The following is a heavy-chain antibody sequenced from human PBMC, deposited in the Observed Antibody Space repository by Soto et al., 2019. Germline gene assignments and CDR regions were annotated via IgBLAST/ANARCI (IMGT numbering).Heavy chain of an antibody. CDR1: GYTFTSYD. CDR3: ARGLLGYGSGIYYNYGMDV. J-gene: IGHJ6*02. D-gene: IGHD3-10*01. V-gene: IGHV1-8*01. CDR2: MNPNSGNT. Sequence: QVQLVQSGAEVKKPGASVKVSCKASGYTFTSYDINWVRQSTGQGLEWMGWMNPNSGNTGYAQKYQGRVTLLRNTSISTAYMELRSLRSEDTAVYYCARGLLGYGSGIYYNYGMDVWGQGTTVTVS.